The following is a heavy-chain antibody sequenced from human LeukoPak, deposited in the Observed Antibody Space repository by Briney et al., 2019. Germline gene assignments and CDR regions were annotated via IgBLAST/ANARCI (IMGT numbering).Heavy chain of an antibody. V-gene: IGHV4-30-2*02. CDR1: GGSISSGGYY. CDR2: IYHSGST. D-gene: IGHD3-22*01. Sequence: SETLSLTCTVSGGSISSGGYYWSWIRQPPGKGLEWIGYIYHSGSTYYNPSLKSRVTISVDTSKNQFSLKLSSVTAADTAVYYCARYDSSAVYGGGFDIWGQGTMVTVSS. J-gene: IGHJ3*02. CDR3: ARYDSSAVYGGGFDI.